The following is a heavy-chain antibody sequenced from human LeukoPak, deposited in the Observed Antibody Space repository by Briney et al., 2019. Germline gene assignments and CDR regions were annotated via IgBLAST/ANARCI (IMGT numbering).Heavy chain of an antibody. CDR1: GFTFSSYA. V-gene: IGHV3-30*14. J-gene: IGHJ4*02. Sequence: GGSLRLSCAASGFTFSSYAMHWVRQAPGKGLEWVAVISYDGSNKYYADSVKGRFTISRDNSKNTLDLQMNSLRADDTAVCYCSSHLFPVQLEQTPYDYWGQGNLATVSS. D-gene: IGHD1-1*01. CDR3: SSHLFPVQLEQTPYDY. CDR2: ISYDGSNK.